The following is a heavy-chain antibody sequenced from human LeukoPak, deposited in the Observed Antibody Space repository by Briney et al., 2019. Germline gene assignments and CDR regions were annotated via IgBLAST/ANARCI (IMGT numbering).Heavy chain of an antibody. J-gene: IGHJ4*02. Sequence: GGSLRLSCAASGFTFSSYAMHWVRQAPGKGLEYVSAISSNGGSTYYANSVKGRFTISRDNSKNTLYLQMGSLRAEGMAVYYCARGGYCSSTSCYLDYWGQGTLVTVSS. CDR3: ARGGYCSSTSCYLDY. D-gene: IGHD2-2*01. CDR1: GFTFSSYA. V-gene: IGHV3-64*01. CDR2: ISSNGGST.